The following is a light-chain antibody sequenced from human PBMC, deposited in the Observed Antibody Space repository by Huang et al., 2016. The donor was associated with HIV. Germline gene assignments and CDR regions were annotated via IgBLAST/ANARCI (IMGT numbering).Light chain of an antibody. Sequence: EIVMTQSPGTLSVAPGERATLSCRARRNINTNLSWVQQKPDQAPRLLIYAASTRTADCPARFSGSGSRTEFTLTISSLQSEDIAVYYCQQYNDWPRSFGQGTKVEIK. J-gene: IGKJ1*01. CDR1: RNINTN. CDR3: QQYNDWPRS. V-gene: IGKV3-15*01. CDR2: AAS.